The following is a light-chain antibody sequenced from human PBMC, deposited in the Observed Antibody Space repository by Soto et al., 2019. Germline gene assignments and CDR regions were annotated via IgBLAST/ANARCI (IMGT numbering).Light chain of an antibody. CDR1: TGHSTYA. Sequence: QPVLTQSPSASASLGDSVKLTCTLSTGHSTYAIAWHQQQPDKGPRFLMRLNSDGSHNRGDGIPDRFSGSSSGTERYLSIASLQSEDEADYYCQTWDTGIWVFGGGTQLTVL. J-gene: IGLJ3*02. CDR3: QTWDTGIWV. V-gene: IGLV4-69*01. CDR2: LNSDGSH.